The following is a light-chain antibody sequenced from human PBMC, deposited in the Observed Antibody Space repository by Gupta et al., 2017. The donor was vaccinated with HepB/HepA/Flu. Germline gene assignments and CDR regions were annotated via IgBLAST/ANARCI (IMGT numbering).Light chain of an antibody. CDR1: SSNIGSNY. V-gene: IGLV1-47*01. CDR3: APWDDNLSGPVV. CDR2: RKN. J-gene: IGLJ2*01. Sequence: QSVLTQPPSASGPPGQRVTISCSGGSSNIGSNYIYWYQQVPGTAPKLLIYRKNQRPSGVPDRFSGSKSGTSASLAISGLRSEDEAGYYCAPWDDNLSGPVVFGGGTKLTVL.